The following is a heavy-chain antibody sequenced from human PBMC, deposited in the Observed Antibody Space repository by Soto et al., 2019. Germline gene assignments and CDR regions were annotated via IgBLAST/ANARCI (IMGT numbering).Heavy chain of an antibody. V-gene: IGHV1-69*02. D-gene: IGHD3-10*02. CDR3: AINYYVTDPY. Sequence: QVLLEQSGADVKKPGSSVKVSCKTSGGTFSSYTISWVRQAPGQGLEWMGRIIPIFGVANYAHKFQGRVTITADKSTSTAYMELSSLRSEDTAMYYCAINYYVTDPYWGQGTMVTVSS. CDR2: IIPIFGVA. J-gene: IGHJ3*01. CDR1: GGTFSSYT.